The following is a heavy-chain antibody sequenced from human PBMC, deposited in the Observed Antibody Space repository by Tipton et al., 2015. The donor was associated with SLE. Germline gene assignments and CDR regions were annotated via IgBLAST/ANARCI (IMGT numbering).Heavy chain of an antibody. D-gene: IGHD3-10*01. CDR1: GGSISSYY. J-gene: IGHJ3*02. CDR3: ARDRGDAFDI. Sequence: TLSLTCSVSGGSISSYYWSWIRQPPGKGLEWIGYIYYSGSTNYNPSLKSRLTMSVDTSKNQFSLKLSSVTATDTAVYYCARDRGDAFDIWGQGEMVTVSS. CDR2: IYYSGST. V-gene: IGHV4-59*01.